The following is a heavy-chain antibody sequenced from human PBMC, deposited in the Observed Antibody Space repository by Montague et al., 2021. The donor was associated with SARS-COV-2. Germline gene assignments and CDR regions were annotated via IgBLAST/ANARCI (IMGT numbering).Heavy chain of an antibody. CDR1: GFTFSSYA. D-gene: IGHD5-12*01. J-gene: IGHJ4*02. CDR2: ISYDGSNK. Sequence: SLSLSWSASGFTFSSYAMHWVRQAPGKGLEWVAVISYDGSNKYYADSVKGRFTISRDNSKNTLYLQMNSLRAEDTAVYYCARPSSGYGYYFDYWGQGTLVTVSS. V-gene: IGHV3-30-3*01. CDR3: ARPSSGYGYYFDY.